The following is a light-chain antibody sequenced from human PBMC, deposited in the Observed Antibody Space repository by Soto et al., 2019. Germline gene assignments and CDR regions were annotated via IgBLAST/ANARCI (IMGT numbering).Light chain of an antibody. V-gene: IGLV1-40*01. CDR2: GNS. CDR3: QSYDSSLSGHVV. J-gene: IGLJ2*01. Sequence: QYVLTQPPSVSGAPGPRVTISCTGSSSNIGAGYDVHWYQQLPGTAPKLLIYGNSNRPSGVPDRFSGSKSGTSASLAITGLQAEDEADYYFQSYDSSLSGHVVFGGGTKLTVL. CDR1: SSNIGAGYD.